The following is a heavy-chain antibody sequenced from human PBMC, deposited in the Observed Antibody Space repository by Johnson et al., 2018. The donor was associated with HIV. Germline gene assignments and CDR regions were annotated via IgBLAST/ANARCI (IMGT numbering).Heavy chain of an antibody. CDR2: ISYDGSNK. V-gene: IGHV3-30*18. D-gene: IGHD6-13*01. J-gene: IGHJ3*02. Sequence: QEKLVESGGGLVKPGGSLRLSCAASGFTFSSYWMSWVRQAPGKGLEWVAVISYDGSNKYFADSVKGRFTISRDKSKNTLSLQMNSLRAEETAVYYCAKGLLIAAAHDAFDIWGQGTMVTVSS. CDR3: AKGLLIAAAHDAFDI. CDR1: GFTFSSYW.